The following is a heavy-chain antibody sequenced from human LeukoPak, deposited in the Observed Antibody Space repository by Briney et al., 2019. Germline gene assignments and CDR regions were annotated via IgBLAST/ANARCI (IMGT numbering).Heavy chain of an antibody. CDR2: IYWDGDK. J-gene: IGHJ4*02. Sequence: ESGPTLVKPTQTLTLTCAFSGFSLTTSGMPVGSIRQPLGKPLEWLAIIYWDGDKRYSPSLEGRLTITTDTSKNQVVLTMTNVDPVDTATYFCTHSSRSPDCGNSRCYYFAYWGQGTLVTVSS. V-gene: IGHV2-5*02. CDR3: THSSRSPDCGNSRCYYFAY. CDR1: GFSLTTSGMP. D-gene: IGHD2/OR15-2a*01.